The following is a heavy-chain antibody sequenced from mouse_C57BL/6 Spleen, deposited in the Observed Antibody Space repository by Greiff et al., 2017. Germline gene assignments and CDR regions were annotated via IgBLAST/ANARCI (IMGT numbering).Heavy chain of an antibody. CDR3: ARDQEITTGYYYAMDY. CDR2: ISYDGSN. J-gene: IGHJ4*01. Sequence: EVQLQQSGPGLVKPSQSLSLTCSVTGYSITSGYYWNWIRQFPGNKLEWMGYISYDGSNNYNPSLKNRISITRDTSKNQFFLKLNSVTTEDTATYYGARDQEITTGYYYAMDYWGQGTSVTVSS. D-gene: IGHD2-4*01. V-gene: IGHV3-6*01. CDR1: GYSITSGYY.